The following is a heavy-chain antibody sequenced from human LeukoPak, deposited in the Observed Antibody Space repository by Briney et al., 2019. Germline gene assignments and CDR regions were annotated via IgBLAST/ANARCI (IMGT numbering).Heavy chain of an antibody. Sequence: PSETLSLTCTVSGGSISSYYWSWIRQPAGKGLEWIGRIYTSGSTNYNPSPKSRVTMSVDTSKSQFSLKLSSVTAADTAVYYCARGEVVVAATLGYYYYMDVWGKGTTVTVSS. D-gene: IGHD2-15*01. V-gene: IGHV4-4*07. CDR2: IYTSGST. CDR3: ARGEVVVAATLGYYYYMDV. J-gene: IGHJ6*03. CDR1: GGSISSYY.